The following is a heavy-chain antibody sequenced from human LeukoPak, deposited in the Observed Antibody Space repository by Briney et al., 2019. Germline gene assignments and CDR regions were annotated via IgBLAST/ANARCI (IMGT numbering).Heavy chain of an antibody. CDR1: GFTVSSNY. CDR2: IYSGGST. CDR3: TSSGYYYADAFDI. D-gene: IGHD3-22*01. V-gene: IGHV3-53*01. J-gene: IGHJ3*02. Sequence: PGGSLRLSCAASGFTVSSNYMSWVRQAPGKGLEWVSVIYSGGSTYYADSVKGRFTISRDNSKNTLYLQMNSLRAEDTAVYYCTSSGYYYADAFDIWGQGTMVSVSS.